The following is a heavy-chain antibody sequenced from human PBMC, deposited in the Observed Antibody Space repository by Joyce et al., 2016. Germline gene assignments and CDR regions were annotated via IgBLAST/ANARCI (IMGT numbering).Heavy chain of an antibody. CDR3: SRLSGTANGGNYYDN. V-gene: IGHV4-39*01. D-gene: IGHD1-7*01. CDR1: GGSISSSSHN. Sequence: QLQLQESGPGLVKPSETLSLTCTVSGGSISSSSHNWAWIRQPPGKGLEWLGSIYYRGNTWFDPSLKSRVTISVDTSKNQFPLNLKSVTAADTAVYFCSRLSGTANGGNYYDNWGQGALVTVSS. CDR2: IYYRGNT. J-gene: IGHJ4*02.